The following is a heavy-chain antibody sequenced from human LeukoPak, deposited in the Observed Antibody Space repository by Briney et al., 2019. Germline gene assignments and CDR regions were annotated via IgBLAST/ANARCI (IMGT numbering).Heavy chain of an antibody. D-gene: IGHD3/OR15-3a*01. J-gene: IGHJ4*02. Sequence: PGRSLRLSCAASGFTFSSTGMYWVRQAPGKGLEWAALIWDDGSKEYYADSVKGRFTISRDNSKNTLYLQMNSLRVEDTAVYYCAKGAFWTSYSEYFDPWGQGILVTVSS. CDR1: GFTFSSTG. CDR2: IWDDGSKE. CDR3: AKGAFWTSYSEYFDP. V-gene: IGHV3-33*06.